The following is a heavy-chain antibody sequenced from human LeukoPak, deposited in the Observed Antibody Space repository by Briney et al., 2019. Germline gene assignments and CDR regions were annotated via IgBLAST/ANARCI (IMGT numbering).Heavy chain of an antibody. Sequence: GESLKISCKGSGYSFTSYWIAWVRQMPGKGLEWMGIIYPGDSDTRYSPSFQGQVTISADKSISTAYLQWSSLKASDTAMYYCARPPYSGSYSLKAFDIWGQGTMVTVSS. D-gene: IGHD1-26*01. J-gene: IGHJ3*02. CDR1: GYSFTSYW. V-gene: IGHV5-51*01. CDR2: IYPGDSDT. CDR3: ARPPYSGSYSLKAFDI.